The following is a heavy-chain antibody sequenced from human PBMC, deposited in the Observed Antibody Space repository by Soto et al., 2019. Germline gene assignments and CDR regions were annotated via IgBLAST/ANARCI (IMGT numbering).Heavy chain of an antibody. Sequence: SVKVSCKASGGTFGSYAISWVRQAPGQGLEWMGGIIPIFGTANYAQKFQDRVTITEDKSTSTAYMELSSLRSEDTAVYYCARASVPRSFAWWFDPWGQGTLVTVSS. D-gene: IGHD1-26*01. CDR1: GGTFGSYA. J-gene: IGHJ5*02. V-gene: IGHV1-69*06. CDR2: IIPIFGTA. CDR3: ARASVPRSFAWWFDP.